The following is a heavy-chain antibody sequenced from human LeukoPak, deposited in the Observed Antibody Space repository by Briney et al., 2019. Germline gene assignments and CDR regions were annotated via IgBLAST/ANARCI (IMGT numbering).Heavy chain of an antibody. Sequence: GGSLRLSCAASGFTFSSYAMHWVRQAPGKGLEWVAVISYDGSNKYYADSVKGRFTISRDNSKNTLYLQMNSLRAEDTAVYYCARDDCSSTSCYHYYGMDVWGQGTTVTVSS. D-gene: IGHD2-2*01. V-gene: IGHV3-30-3*01. J-gene: IGHJ6*02. CDR1: GFTFSSYA. CDR2: ISYDGSNK. CDR3: ARDDCSSTSCYHYYGMDV.